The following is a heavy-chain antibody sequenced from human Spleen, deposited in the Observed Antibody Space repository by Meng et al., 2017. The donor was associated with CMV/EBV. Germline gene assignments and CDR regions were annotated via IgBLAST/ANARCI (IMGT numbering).Heavy chain of an antibody. CDR2: IYYNGST. CDR1: GGSISSSSYY. Sequence: SETLSLTCTVSGGSISSSSYYWGWIRQSPGKRLEWIGNIYYNGSTYCNPSLRSRVAISVDTSKNQFSLWLNSVTAADTAVYYCARSSYCSSTTCYYGMDVWGHGTTVTVSS. J-gene: IGHJ6*02. CDR3: ARSSYCSSTTCYYGMDV. V-gene: IGHV4-39*07. D-gene: IGHD2-2*01.